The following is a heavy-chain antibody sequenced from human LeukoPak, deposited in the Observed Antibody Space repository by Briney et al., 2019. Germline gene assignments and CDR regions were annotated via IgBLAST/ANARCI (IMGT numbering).Heavy chain of an antibody. Sequence: GGSLRLSCTASGFTFITYWMSWVRQAQGKGLEWVANIKQDGSEIYYVDSVKGRFTISRDNAKNSLYLQMNNLRAEGTAVYYCASLIWGGGFDIWGQGTMVTVSS. CDR3: ASLIWGGGFDI. J-gene: IGHJ3*02. CDR1: GFTFITYW. V-gene: IGHV3-7*01. CDR2: IKQDGSEI. D-gene: IGHD3-16*01.